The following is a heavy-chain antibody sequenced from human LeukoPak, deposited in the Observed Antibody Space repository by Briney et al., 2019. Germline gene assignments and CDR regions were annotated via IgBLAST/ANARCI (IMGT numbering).Heavy chain of an antibody. CDR2: ITDVGDI. CDR3: TRDRGGSPTDVFDY. J-gene: IGHJ4*02. V-gene: IGHV3-23*01. D-gene: IGHD2-15*01. CDR1: GFTFSSYA. Sequence: GGSLRLSCAASGFTFSSYAIHWVRQAPGKGLEWVSTITDVGDIFYTYSVRGRFTISRDNSKNTVYMQMDGLRAEDTAVYYCTRDRGGSPTDVFDYWGQGTLVTVSS.